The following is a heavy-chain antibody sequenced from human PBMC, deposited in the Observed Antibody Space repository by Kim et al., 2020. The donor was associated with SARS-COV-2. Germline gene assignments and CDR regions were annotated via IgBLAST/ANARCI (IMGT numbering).Heavy chain of an antibody. CDR2: ISWNSGSI. D-gene: IGHD3-16*02. CDR1: GFTFGDYA. Sequence: GGSLRLSCAASGFTFGDYAMHWVRQAPGKGLEWVSGISWNSGSIGYADSVKGRFTISRDNSKNSLYLQMNSLRAEDTALYYCAKEVGEVALWTQYYFDYWGQGTLVTVSS. V-gene: IGHV3-9*01. CDR3: AKEVGEVALWTQYYFDY. J-gene: IGHJ4*02.